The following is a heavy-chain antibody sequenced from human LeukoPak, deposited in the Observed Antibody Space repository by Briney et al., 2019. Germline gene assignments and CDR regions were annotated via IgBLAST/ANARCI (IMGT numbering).Heavy chain of an antibody. J-gene: IGHJ4*02. CDR1: GFTFSSYG. CDR2: ISSSSSYI. Sequence: GGSLRLSCAASGFTFSSYGMNWVRQAPGKGLEWVSAISSSSSYIYYADSVKGRLTISRDNAKNSLYLQMNSLRAEDTAVYYCARDRNYHSSGYHNGQDYWGQGTLVTVSS. CDR3: ARDRNYHSSGYHNGQDY. V-gene: IGHV3-21*01. D-gene: IGHD3-22*01.